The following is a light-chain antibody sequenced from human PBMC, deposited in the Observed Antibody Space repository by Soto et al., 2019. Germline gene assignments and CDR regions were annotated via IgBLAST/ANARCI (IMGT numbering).Light chain of an antibody. Sequence: DIQMTQSPSTLSASVGDRVTITCRASQSINNWLAWYQQKPGKAPKLLIYKASNLDIGVPSRFSGSGSGTAFTLTIRSLQADAFASYYCQQYDTYWTFGQGTKVEIK. V-gene: IGKV1-5*03. CDR2: KAS. J-gene: IGKJ1*01. CDR3: QQYDTYWT. CDR1: QSINNW.